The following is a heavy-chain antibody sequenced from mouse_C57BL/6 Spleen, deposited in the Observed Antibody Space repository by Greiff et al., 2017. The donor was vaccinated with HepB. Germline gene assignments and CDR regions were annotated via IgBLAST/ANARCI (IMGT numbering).Heavy chain of an antibody. V-gene: IGHV1-55*01. J-gene: IGHJ3*01. Sequence: QVQLQQPGAELVKPGASVKMSCKASGYTFTSYWITWVKQRPGQGLEWLGDIYPGSGSTNYNEKFKSKATLTVDTSSSTAYMQLSSLTSEDSAVYYCAREEVHYYGSFAYWGQGTLVTVSA. CDR1: GYTFTSYW. D-gene: IGHD1-1*01. CDR2: IYPGSGST. CDR3: AREEVHYYGSFAY.